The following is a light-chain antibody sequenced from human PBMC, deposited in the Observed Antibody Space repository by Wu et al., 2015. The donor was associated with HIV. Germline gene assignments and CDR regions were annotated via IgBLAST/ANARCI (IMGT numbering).Light chain of an antibody. CDR2: DAS. CDR1: QDIFTY. V-gene: IGKV1-13*02. CDR3: QQLNSFPLT. J-gene: IGKJ5*01. Sequence: AIQLTQSPSSLSASIGDRVNITCRASQDIFTYLAWYQQTPGKAPRVLIYDASTLQSGVSPRFSGSGSGARFTLTISGLQREDFAIYYCQQLNSFPLTFGQGSRLEIK.